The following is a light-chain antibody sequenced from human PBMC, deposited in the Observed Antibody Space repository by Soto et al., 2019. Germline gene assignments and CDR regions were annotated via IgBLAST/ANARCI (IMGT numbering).Light chain of an antibody. J-gene: IGKJ1*01. Sequence: DIQMTHSPLSLSASVGDRVTITCRAGQSISRYLNWFQQKPGKAPKLLIYAASSLQSGVPSRFSGSGSGTDFTLTITSLQPEDFETYYCQQSYRNPRTFGQGTKVDIK. CDR2: AAS. CDR3: QQSYRNPRT. V-gene: IGKV1-39*01. CDR1: QSISRY.